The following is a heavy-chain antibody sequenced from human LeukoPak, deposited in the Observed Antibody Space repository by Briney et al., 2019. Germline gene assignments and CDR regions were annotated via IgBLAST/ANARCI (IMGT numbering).Heavy chain of an antibody. CDR2: IYYSGST. J-gene: IGHJ4*02. V-gene: IGHV4-30-4*08. CDR1: GGSISSGDYY. D-gene: IGHD6-19*01. Sequence: SETLSLTCTVSGGSISSGDYYWSWIRQPPGKGLEWIGYIYYSGSTYYNPSLKSRVTISVDTSKNQFSLKLTSVTAADTAVYYCASQQWTAVPPSYWGQGTLVTVSS. CDR3: ASQQWTAVPPSY.